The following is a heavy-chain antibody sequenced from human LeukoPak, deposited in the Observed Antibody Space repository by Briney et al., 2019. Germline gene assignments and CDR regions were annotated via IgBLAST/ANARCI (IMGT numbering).Heavy chain of an antibody. J-gene: IGHJ1*01. V-gene: IGHV4-39*07. CDR3: ARRLIGYCSGGSCYSGYFQH. CDR1: GGSISSSAYY. Sequence: SETLSLTCSVSGGSISSSAYYWGWIRQPPGQGLEWIGSIYYSGNTYYNPSLKSPVTISIDTSKNQFSLRLISVTAADTAVYYCARRLIGYCSGGSCYSGYFQHWGQGTLVTVSS. CDR2: IYYSGNT. D-gene: IGHD2-15*01.